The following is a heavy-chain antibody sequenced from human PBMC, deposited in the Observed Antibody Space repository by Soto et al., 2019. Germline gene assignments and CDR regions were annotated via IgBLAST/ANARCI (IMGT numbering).Heavy chain of an antibody. CDR2: LNGGTGQT. Sequence: ASVKVSCKASGYTFSTYAIHWVRQAPGQSLEWMGWLNGGTGQTRYSQRFRDRVTITRDTSASTAYMEVSSLRPEDTAVYYCARGKGMEENYYYYGMDIWGQGTTVTVSS. J-gene: IGHJ6*02. CDR1: GYTFSTYA. D-gene: IGHD1-1*01. V-gene: IGHV1-3*01. CDR3: ARGKGMEENYYYYGMDI.